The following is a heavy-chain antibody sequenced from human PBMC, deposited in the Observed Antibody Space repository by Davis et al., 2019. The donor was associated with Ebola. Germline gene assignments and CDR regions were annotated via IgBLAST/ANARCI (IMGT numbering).Heavy chain of an antibody. D-gene: IGHD3-3*01. CDR2: ISSSSSYI. CDR1: GFTFSSYS. CDR3: AKGPFTIFGVVDYYYYDMDV. Sequence: PGGSLRLSCAASGFTFSSYSMNWVRQAPGKGLEWVSSISSSSSYIYYADSAKGRFTISRDNAKNSLYLQMNSLRAEDTAVYYCAKGPFTIFGVVDYYYYDMDVWGQGTTVTVSS. V-gene: IGHV3-21*04. J-gene: IGHJ6*02.